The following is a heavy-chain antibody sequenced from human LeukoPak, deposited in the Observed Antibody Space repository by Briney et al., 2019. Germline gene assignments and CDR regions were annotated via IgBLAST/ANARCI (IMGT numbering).Heavy chain of an antibody. CDR3: AIDARPPDDY. CDR1: GGTFSSYA. CDR2: IIPILGIA. Sequence: SVKVSCKASGGTFSSYAISWVRQAPGQGLEWMGRIIPILGIANYAQKFQGRVTITADKPTSTAYMELSSLRAEDTAVYYCAIDARPPDDYWGQGTLVTVSS. J-gene: IGHJ4*02. V-gene: IGHV1-69*04.